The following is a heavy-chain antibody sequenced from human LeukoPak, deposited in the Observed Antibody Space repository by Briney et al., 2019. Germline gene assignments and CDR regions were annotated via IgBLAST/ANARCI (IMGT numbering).Heavy chain of an antibody. CDR3: ARLSKGRYFDYIFDN. V-gene: IGHV4-39*01. CDR1: GGSVSSYEYY. J-gene: IGHJ4*02. CDR2: TYYSGST. Sequence: SETLSLTCTVSGGSVSSYEYYWGGIRQPPGKGLEWIGNTYYSGSTYYNPSLKSRLTMSVDTSKNQFSLKMSSVTAADTAVYYCARLSKGRYFDYIFDNWGQGALVTVSS. D-gene: IGHD3-9*01.